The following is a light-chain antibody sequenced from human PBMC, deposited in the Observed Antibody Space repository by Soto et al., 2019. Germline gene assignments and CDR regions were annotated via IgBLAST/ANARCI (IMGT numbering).Light chain of an antibody. CDR1: SSDIGRYSY. CDR2: DVS. V-gene: IGLV2-14*03. Sequence: QSALTQPASVSGSPGQSIAISCTGTSSDIGRYSYVSWYQQHPGKATKLIFYDVSYRPSGVSTRFSGSKSDNTASLTISGLQAEDEADYFCSSYAGSLTPVVFGGGTKLTVL. J-gene: IGLJ2*01. CDR3: SSYAGSLTPVV.